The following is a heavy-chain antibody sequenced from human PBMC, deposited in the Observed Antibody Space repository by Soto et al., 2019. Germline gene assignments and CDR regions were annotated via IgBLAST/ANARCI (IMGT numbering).Heavy chain of an antibody. V-gene: IGHV1-8*01. J-gene: IGHJ3*02. CDR3: ARISGYDDAFDI. CDR2: MNPNSGNT. D-gene: IGHD5-12*01. CDR1: GYTFTSYD. Sequence: ASVKVSCKASGYTFTSYDINWGRQATGQGLEWMGLMNPNSGNTGYAQKFQCRVTMTRNTSISTAYMELSSLRSEDTAVYYCARISGYDDAFDIWGQGTMVTVSS.